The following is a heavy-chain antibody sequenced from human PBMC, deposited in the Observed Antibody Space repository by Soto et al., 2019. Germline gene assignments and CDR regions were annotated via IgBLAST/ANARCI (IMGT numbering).Heavy chain of an antibody. CDR1: GYTFTSYG. CDR2: ISAYDGNT. V-gene: IGHV1-18*01. D-gene: IGHD3-10*01. J-gene: IGHJ5*02. Sequence: QVQLVQSGAEVKKPGASVKVSCKASGYTFTSYGISWVRQAPGQGLEWMGWISAYDGNTNYAQKLQGRVTMTTDTSTSTAYMELRSLRSDDTAVYYCAGSSGKGHLLAKFDPWGQGTLVTVSS. CDR3: AGSSGKGHLLAKFDP.